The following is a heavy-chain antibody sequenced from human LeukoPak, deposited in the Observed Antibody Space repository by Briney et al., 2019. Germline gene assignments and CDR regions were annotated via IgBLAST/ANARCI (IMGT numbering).Heavy chain of an antibody. CDR2: ITGSGTST. D-gene: IGHD2-2*01. CDR3: ATDPRVPAATGGYFEY. V-gene: IGHV3-23*01. CDR1: GFNFGNYV. J-gene: IGHJ4*02. Sequence: PGGSLRLSCAVSGFNFGNYVINWVRQAPGKGLEWVSAITGSGTSTYYADSVKGRFTISGDNSRNTMYLQMNNLRAGDTAVCYCATDPRVPAATGGYFEYWGQGILVTVSS.